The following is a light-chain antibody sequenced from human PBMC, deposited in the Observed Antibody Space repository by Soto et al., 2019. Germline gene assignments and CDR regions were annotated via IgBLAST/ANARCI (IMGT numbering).Light chain of an antibody. V-gene: IGLV2-14*01. J-gene: IGLJ1*01. CDR1: SSNVGFYNY. CDR3: SSYTSGNTLYV. Sequence: QSVLTQPASVSGSPGQSITISCTGTSSNVGFYNYVSWYQQHPGKAPKLMIYQVSNRPSGVSNRLSGSKSGNTASLTISGLEAEDEADYYCSSYTSGNTLYVFGTGTKV. CDR2: QVS.